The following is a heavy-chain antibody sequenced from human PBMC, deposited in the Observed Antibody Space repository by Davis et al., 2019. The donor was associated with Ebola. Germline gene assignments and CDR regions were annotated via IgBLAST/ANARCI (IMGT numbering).Heavy chain of an antibody. CDR2: IKQDGSEK. CDR1: GFTFSSYW. D-gene: IGHD2-2*01. V-gene: IGHV3-7*03. Sequence: GESLKPPCAASGFTFSSYWMSWVRQAPGKVLEWVANIKQDGSEKYYVDSVKGRFTISRDNAKNSLYLQMNSLRAEDTAVYYCARADIVVVPAATTRYYYGMDVWGQGTTVTVSS. CDR3: ARADIVVVPAATTRYYYGMDV. J-gene: IGHJ6*02.